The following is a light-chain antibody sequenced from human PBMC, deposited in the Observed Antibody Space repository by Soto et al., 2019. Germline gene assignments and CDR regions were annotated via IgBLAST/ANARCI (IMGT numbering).Light chain of an antibody. J-gene: IGLJ1*01. CDR2: DVT. Sequence: LTQPASVSGSPGQSITISCTGTSSDVGGYDYVTWYQQYPGKAPKLVIHDVTRRPSGVSYRFSGSKFGTTASLTFSGLYAEDEADWYCCAYSRITSYVFGTGTKSPS. CDR1: SSDVGGYDY. V-gene: IGLV2-14*03. CDR3: CAYSRITSYV.